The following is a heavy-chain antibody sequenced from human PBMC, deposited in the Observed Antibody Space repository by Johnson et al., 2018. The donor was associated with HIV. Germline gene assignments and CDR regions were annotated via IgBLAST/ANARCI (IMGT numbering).Heavy chain of an antibody. V-gene: IGHV3-13*01. J-gene: IGHJ3*01. Sequence: MQLVESGGGLVQPGGSLRLSCAASGFTFSNYDMHWVRQAPGKRLEWVSGVDTAANTYYTGSVKGRFTIARENDKNSLYLQVKSLSAEDTALYYCARGSYDGDAFDVWGQGTMVTVSS. CDR3: ARGSYDGDAFDV. CDR2: VDTAANT. CDR1: GFTFSNYD. D-gene: IGHD1-26*01.